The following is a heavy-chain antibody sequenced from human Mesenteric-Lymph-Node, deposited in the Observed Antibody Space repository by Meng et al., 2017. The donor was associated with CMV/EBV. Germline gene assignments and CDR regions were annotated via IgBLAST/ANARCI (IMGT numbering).Heavy chain of an antibody. Sequence: ASVKVSCKASGYTLTDYYLHWVRQAPGQGPEWMGWISAKGGGTKYVQKFQGRVTMTRDTSISTAYMELSSLRSDDTAVYYCARAHYDVLTAYLYWGQGTLVTVSS. V-gene: IGHV1-2*02. CDR2: ISAKGGGT. CDR3: ARAHYDVLTAYLY. J-gene: IGHJ4*02. CDR1: GYTLTDYY. D-gene: IGHD3-9*01.